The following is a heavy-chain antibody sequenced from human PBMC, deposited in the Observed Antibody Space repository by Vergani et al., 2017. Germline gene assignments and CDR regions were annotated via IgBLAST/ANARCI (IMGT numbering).Heavy chain of an antibody. CDR3: AKAAIRSQARDY. CDR1: GFDFSSYI. Sequence: QLVESGGGWVQPGGSLRLSCVVSGFDFSSYIMNWVRQAPGKGLEWVSFVSTGTKSQSYAESVKGRFTISRDSAKNSLYLQMNSLRAEDTAVYYCAKAAIRSQARDYWGQGTLVTVSS. V-gene: IGHV3-48*01. CDR2: VSTGTKSQ. J-gene: IGHJ4*02.